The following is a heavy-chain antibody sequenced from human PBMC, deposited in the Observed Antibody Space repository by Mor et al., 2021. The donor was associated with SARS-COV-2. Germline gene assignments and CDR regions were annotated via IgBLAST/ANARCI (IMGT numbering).Heavy chain of an antibody. D-gene: IGHD3-22*01. CDR2: IWFDVRHK. CDR3: ARMAYYDSSGLTDYYYYMDV. V-gene: IGHV3-33*01. Sequence: LEWVAVIWFDVRHKNFADSVKGRFTISRDNSKNTLYLQMNSLRAEDTAVYYCARMAYYDSSGLTDYYYYMDVWGKGTTVTVSS. J-gene: IGHJ6*03.